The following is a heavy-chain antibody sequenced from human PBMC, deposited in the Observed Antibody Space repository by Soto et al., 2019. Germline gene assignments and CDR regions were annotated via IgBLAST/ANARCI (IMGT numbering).Heavy chain of an antibody. CDR1: GYTFTGYY. V-gene: IGHV1-2*04. CDR2: INPNSGDT. CDR3: ARENYGDTGAFDI. D-gene: IGHD4-17*01. J-gene: IGHJ3*02. Sequence: AASVKVSCKASGYTFTGYYMHWVRQAPGQGLEWMGWINPNSGDTNYAQKFQGWVTMTRDTSISTAYMELRRLRSDDTAVYYCARENYGDTGAFDIWGQGTMVTVSS.